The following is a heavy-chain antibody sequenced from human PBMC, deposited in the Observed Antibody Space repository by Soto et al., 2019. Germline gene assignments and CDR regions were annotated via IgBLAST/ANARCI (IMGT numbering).Heavy chain of an antibody. CDR2: IYSGGST. V-gene: IGHV3-66*01. Sequence: EVQLVESGGGLVQPGGSLRLSCAASGFTVSSNYMSWVRQAPGKGLEWVSVIYSGGSTYYADSVKGRFTISRDNSKNTLYLQMNSLRAEDTAVYYCARAPGCSGGSCYSFYYGMDVWGQGTTVTVSS. J-gene: IGHJ6*02. CDR1: GFTVSSNY. D-gene: IGHD2-15*01. CDR3: ARAPGCSGGSCYSFYYGMDV.